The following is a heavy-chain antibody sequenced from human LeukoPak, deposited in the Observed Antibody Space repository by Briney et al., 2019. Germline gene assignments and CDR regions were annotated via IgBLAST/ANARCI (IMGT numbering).Heavy chain of an antibody. CDR3: AKEKGDFWSGSIQFDY. D-gene: IGHD3-3*01. CDR2: ISGSGGST. V-gene: IGHV3-23*01. J-gene: IGHJ4*02. CDR1: GFTFSSYA. Sequence: GGSLRLSCAASGFTFSSYAMSWVRQAPGKGLEWASAISGSGGSTYYADSVKGRFTITRDNSKNTLYLQMNSLRAEDTAVYYCAKEKGDFWSGSIQFDYWGQGTLVTVSS.